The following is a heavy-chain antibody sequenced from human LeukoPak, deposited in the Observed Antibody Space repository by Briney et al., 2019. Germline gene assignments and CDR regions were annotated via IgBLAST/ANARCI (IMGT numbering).Heavy chain of an antibody. CDR2: ISDDESYK. CDR3: TKGRLRQPPDY. J-gene: IGHJ4*02. D-gene: IGHD6-13*01. Sequence: PGGSLRLSCAASGFTFNSYSMHWVRQAPAKGLEWVTAISDDESYKFYADSVKGRFTISRENSKNTLYLQMNSLRVEDSASYYCTKGRLRQPPDYWGQGMLVTVSS. CDR1: GFTFNSYS. V-gene: IGHV3-30-3*01.